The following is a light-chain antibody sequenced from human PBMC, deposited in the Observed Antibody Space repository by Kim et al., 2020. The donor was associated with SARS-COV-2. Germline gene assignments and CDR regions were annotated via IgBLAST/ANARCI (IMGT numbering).Light chain of an antibody. Sequence: SVGDRVTITCRASQGISSALAWYQQKPGKAPKLLIYDASSLESGVPSRFSGSGSGTDFTLTITTLQPEDFATYYCQQFHDYPRSGTFGQGTKLEIK. CDR2: DAS. CDR3: QQFHDYPRSGT. V-gene: IGKV1D-13*01. J-gene: IGKJ2*02. CDR1: QGISSA.